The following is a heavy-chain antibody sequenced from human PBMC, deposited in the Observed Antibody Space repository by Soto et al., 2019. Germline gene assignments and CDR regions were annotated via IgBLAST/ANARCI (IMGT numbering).Heavy chain of an antibody. CDR2: IYYSGNT. J-gene: IGHJ6*03. V-gene: IGHV4-59*08. D-gene: IGHD3-16*01. CDR3: ARRLNYYYYMDV. CDR1: GGSISSYY. Sequence: SEILSLTRSVSGGSISSYYWSWIRQPPGKGLEWIGYIYYSGNTNYNPSLKSRVTISVDTSKNQFSLKLSSVTAADTAVYYCARRLNYYYYMDVWGKGTTVTVSS.